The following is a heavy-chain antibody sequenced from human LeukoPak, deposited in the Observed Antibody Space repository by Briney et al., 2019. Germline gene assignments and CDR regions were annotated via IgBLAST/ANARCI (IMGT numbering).Heavy chain of an antibody. CDR3: ARGVDYDFWSGYKNYFDY. V-gene: IGHV1-18*01. Sequence: ASVKVSCKASGYTFTSYGISWVRQAPGQGLEWMGWISAYNGNTNYAQKLQGRVTMTTDTSTSTAYMELRSLRSDDTAVYYCARGVDYDFWSGYKNYFDYWGQGTLVTVSS. CDR1: GYTFTSYG. J-gene: IGHJ4*02. D-gene: IGHD3-3*01. CDR2: ISAYNGNT.